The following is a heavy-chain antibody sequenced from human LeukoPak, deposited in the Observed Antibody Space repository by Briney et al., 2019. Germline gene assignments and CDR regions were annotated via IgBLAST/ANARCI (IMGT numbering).Heavy chain of an antibody. CDR3: AKDRTPSVSAGDYFDS. Sequence: GGSLSLSCAASGFTFSKHVMSWVRQAPGKGLEWVSGISYSGGYTYYADSVKGRFTVSRDNSKNTLYLQMNSLRDDDTAIYHCAKDRTPSVSAGDYFDSWGQGTLVTVSS. V-gene: IGHV3-23*01. D-gene: IGHD1-14*01. CDR1: GFTFSKHV. CDR2: ISYSGGYT. J-gene: IGHJ4*02.